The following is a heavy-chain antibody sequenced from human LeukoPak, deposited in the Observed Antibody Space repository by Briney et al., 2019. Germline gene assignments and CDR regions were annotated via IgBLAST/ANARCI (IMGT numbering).Heavy chain of an antibody. CDR3: ARVRRYYDSSGYPSRLFDY. J-gene: IGHJ4*02. CDR1: GGSISSYY. D-gene: IGHD3-22*01. Sequence: PLETLSLTCTVSGGSISSYYWSWIRQSPGKGLEWIGYIYDSVNTNYNPSLESRVTISVDTSKKQFSLKLTSVTAADTAVYYCARVRRYYDSSGYPSRLFDYWGQGTLVTVSS. V-gene: IGHV4-59*01. CDR2: IYDSVNT.